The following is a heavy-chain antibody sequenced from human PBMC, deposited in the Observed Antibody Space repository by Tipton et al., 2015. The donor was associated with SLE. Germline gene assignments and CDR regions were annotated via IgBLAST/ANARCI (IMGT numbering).Heavy chain of an antibody. CDR2: IYYSGST. CDR1: GGSISSYY. CDR3: ARGYCSGGSCCNWFDP. J-gene: IGHJ5*02. D-gene: IGHD2-15*01. Sequence: TLSLTCTVSGGSISSYYWSWIRQPPGKGLEWIGYIYYSGSTNYNPSLKSRVTISVDTSKNQFSLKLSSVTAADTAVYYCARGYCSGGSCCNWFDPWGQGTLVTVSS. V-gene: IGHV4-59*01.